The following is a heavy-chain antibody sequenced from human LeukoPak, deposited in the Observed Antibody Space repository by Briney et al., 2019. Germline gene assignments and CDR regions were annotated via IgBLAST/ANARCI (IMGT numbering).Heavy chain of an antibody. CDR1: GYTFTDYD. CDR3: SRGRFLEWSYPFDY. J-gene: IGHJ4*02. V-gene: IGHV1-8*03. CDR2: VTPSSGNT. Sequence: GASVKVSCKTSGYTFTDYDINWVRQDTGQGLEWMGWVTPSSGNTGYAQKFQGRVTITSNTYISTAYMDLSSLRSDDTAVYYCSRGRFLEWSYPFDYWGQGTLVTVSS. D-gene: IGHD3-3*01.